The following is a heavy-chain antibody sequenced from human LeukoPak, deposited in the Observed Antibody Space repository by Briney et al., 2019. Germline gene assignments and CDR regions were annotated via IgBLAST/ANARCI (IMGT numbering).Heavy chain of an antibody. D-gene: IGHD6-19*01. V-gene: IGHV3-21*01. CDR1: GFTFSSYS. J-gene: IGHJ5*02. CDR3: ARAAAETGAFRDNWFDP. CDR2: ISSSSSYI. Sequence: GGSLRLSCAASGFTFSSYSMNWVRQAPGKGLEWVSSISSSSSYIYYADSVKGRFTISRDNAKNSLYLQMNSLRAEDTAVYYCARAAAETGAFRDNWFDPWGQGTLVTVSS.